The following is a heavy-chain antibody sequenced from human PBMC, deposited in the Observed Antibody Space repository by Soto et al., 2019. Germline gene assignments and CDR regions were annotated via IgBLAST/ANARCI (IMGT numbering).Heavy chain of an antibody. J-gene: IGHJ4*02. CDR1: GGSFSGYY. V-gene: IGHV4-34*01. CDR2: INHSGST. CDR3: ARQHYYDSSGYYTWN. D-gene: IGHD3-22*01. Sequence: SETLSLTCAVYGGSFSGYYWSWIRQPPGKGLEWIGEINHSGSTNYNPSLKSRVTISVDTSKNQFSLRLNSVTAADTAVYYCARQHYYDSSGYYTWNWGQGILVTVSS.